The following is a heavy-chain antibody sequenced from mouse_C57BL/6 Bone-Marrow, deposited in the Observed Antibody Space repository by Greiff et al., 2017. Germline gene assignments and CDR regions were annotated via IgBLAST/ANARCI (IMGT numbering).Heavy chain of an antibody. V-gene: IGHV1-81*01. CDR2: IYPRSGNT. D-gene: IGHD2-1*01. J-gene: IGHJ3*01. Sequence: QVQLQQSGAELARPGASVKLSCKASGYTFTSYGISWVKQRTGQGLEWIGEIYPRSGNTYYNEKFKGKATLTADKSSSTAYMDLRSLTSEDSAVYVCAFIYYGNCCAWFAYWGQGTLVTVSA. CDR3: AFIYYGNCCAWFAY. CDR1: GYTFTSYG.